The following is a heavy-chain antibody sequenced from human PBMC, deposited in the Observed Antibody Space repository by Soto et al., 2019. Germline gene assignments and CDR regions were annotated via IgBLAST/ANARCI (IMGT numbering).Heavy chain of an antibody. D-gene: IGHD2-2*01. CDR2: ISGSGGST. CDR1: GFTFSSYA. J-gene: IGHJ4*02. V-gene: IGHV3-23*01. CDR3: AKDPTSYCSSTSCYVDY. Sequence: GGSLRLSCAASGFTFSSYAMSWVRQAPGKGLEWVSAISGSGGSTYYADSVKGRFTISRDNSKNTLYLQMNSLRAEDTAVYYCAKDPTSYCSSTSCYVDYWGQGTLVTVSS.